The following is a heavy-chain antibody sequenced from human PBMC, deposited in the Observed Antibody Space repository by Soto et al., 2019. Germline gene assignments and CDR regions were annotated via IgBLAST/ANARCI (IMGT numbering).Heavy chain of an antibody. V-gene: IGHV5-10-1*01. CDR1: GYSFTSYW. CDR2: IDPSDSYT. Sequence: PGESLKISCKGSGYSFTSYWISWVRQMPGKGLEWMGRIDPSDSYTNYSPSFQSHVTISADKSISTAYLQWSSLKASDTAMYYCARVVREIVVVPAALDYYGMDVWGQGTTVTV. D-gene: IGHD2-2*01. CDR3: ARVVREIVVVPAALDYYGMDV. J-gene: IGHJ6*02.